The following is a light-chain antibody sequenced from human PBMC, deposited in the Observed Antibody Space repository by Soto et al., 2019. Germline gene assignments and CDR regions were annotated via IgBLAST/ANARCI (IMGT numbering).Light chain of an antibody. J-gene: IGKJ1*01. CDR2: GAS. V-gene: IGKV3-20*01. CDR3: QQYGSSGT. CDR1: QIVSSTY. Sequence: NVFAPASGTPSLSPGGRAPLPCWASQIVSSTYLAWFQQKPGQTPRLLIYGASTRATGIPDRFSGSGSGTDFTLTISRLEPEDFAVYYCQQYGSSGTFGQGTRWIS.